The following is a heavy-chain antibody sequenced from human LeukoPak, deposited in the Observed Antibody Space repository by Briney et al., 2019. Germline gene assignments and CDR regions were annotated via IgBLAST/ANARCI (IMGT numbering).Heavy chain of an antibody. CDR2: IIPIFGTA. CDR1: GGTFSSYA. V-gene: IGHV1-69*13. Sequence: SVKVSCKASGGTFSSYAISWVRQAPGQGLEWMGGIIPIFGTANYAQKFQGRVTITADESTSTAYMELSSLRSEDTAVYYCARSVGMVRVNWFDPWGQGTLVTVSS. J-gene: IGHJ5*02. CDR3: ARSVGMVRVNWFDP. D-gene: IGHD3-10*01.